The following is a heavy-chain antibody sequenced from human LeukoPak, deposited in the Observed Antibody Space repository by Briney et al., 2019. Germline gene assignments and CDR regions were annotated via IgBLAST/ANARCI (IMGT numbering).Heavy chain of an antibody. Sequence: GASVKVSCKASGYTFTGYYMHWVRQAPGQGLEWMGWINPNSGGTNYAQKLQGRVTMTRDTSISTAYMELSRLRSDDTAVYYCARDAITMVRGVAHNSFDPWGQGTQVTVSS. CDR2: INPNSGGT. CDR3: ARDAITMVRGVAHNSFDP. D-gene: IGHD3-10*01. CDR1: GYTFTGYY. J-gene: IGHJ5*02. V-gene: IGHV1-2*02.